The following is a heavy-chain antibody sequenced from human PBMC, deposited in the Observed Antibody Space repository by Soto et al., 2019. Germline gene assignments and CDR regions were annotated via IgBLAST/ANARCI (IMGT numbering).Heavy chain of an antibody. V-gene: IGHV3-30*03. Sequence: QVQLVESGGGVVQPGRSLRLSCAASGFTFDTYGMHWVRQAPGKGLEWVAFISYDGSDKYYADSVKGRFTVSRDNSKNTLYVQMKSLRAEDTAIYHCTIEDASGGEWGQGTLVTVSS. CDR3: TIEDASGGE. D-gene: IGHD2-21*01. CDR1: GFTFDTYG. CDR2: ISYDGSDK. J-gene: IGHJ4*02.